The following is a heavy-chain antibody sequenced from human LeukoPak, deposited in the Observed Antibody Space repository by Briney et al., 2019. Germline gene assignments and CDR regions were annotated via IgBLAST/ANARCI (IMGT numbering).Heavy chain of an antibody. CDR1: GGSFISHY. D-gene: IGHD2-8*02. CDR3: ARGDMVLGATREYFNFYGMDV. CDR2: IYYSGST. V-gene: IGHV4-59*11. Sequence: PSETLSLTCTVSGGSFISHYWSWIRQSPGKGLEWIGYIYYSGSTNYNPSLKGRITISIDTSNNRFSLKVTSVTAADTAVYYCARGDMVLGATREYFNFYGMDVWGQGTTVTVSS. J-gene: IGHJ6*02.